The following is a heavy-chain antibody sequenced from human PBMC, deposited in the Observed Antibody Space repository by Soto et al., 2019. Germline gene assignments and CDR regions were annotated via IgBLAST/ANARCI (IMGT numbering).Heavy chain of an antibody. J-gene: IGHJ3*02. Sequence: VQLVESGGGLVQPGGSLRLSCAASGFTFSSYWMSWVRQAPGKGLEWVANIKQDGSEKYYVDSVKGRFTISRDNAKNSLYLQMNSLRAEDTAVYYCARGDGSGRGAFDIWGQGTMVTVSS. V-gene: IGHV3-7*01. D-gene: IGHD3-10*01. CDR2: IKQDGSEK. CDR3: ARGDGSGRGAFDI. CDR1: GFTFSSYW.